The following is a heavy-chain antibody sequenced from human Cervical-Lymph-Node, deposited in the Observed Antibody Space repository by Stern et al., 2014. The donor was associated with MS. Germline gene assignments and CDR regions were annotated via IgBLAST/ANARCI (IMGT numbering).Heavy chain of an antibody. CDR3: APSGCSSTSCPNWYFDL. J-gene: IGHJ2*01. CDR1: GGSISSSSYY. Sequence: VQLVESGPGLVKPSETLSLTCTVSGGSISSSSYYWGWIRQPPGKGLEWIGSIYYSGSTYYNPSLKSRITISVRTSKNKFSLKLSSVPAADTAVYYCAPSGCSSTSCPNWYFDLWGRGTLVTVSS. V-gene: IGHV4-39*01. D-gene: IGHD2-2*01. CDR2: IYYSGST.